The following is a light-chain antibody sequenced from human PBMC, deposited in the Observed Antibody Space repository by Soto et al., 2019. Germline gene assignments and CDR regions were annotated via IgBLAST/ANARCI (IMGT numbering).Light chain of an antibody. J-gene: IGLJ2*01. V-gene: IGLV2-14*01. Sequence: QSVLTQPASVSGSPGQSITISCTGTSSDVGGYNYVSWYQQHPGKAPKLMIYDVSNRPSGVSNRFSGSKSGNTASQTISGLQAEDEADYYCSSYTSSSTRVFGGGTTLTVL. CDR1: SSDVGGYNY. CDR3: SSYTSSSTRV. CDR2: DVS.